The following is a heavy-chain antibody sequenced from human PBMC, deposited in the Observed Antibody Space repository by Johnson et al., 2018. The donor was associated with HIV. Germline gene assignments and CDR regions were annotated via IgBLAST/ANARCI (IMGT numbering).Heavy chain of an antibody. D-gene: IGHD3-10*01. V-gene: IGHV3-43D*03. J-gene: IGHJ3*01. CDR2: ISWDGGSS. Sequence: VQLVESGGVMVQPGGSLRLSCAVSGFTFDNYAMHWVRQAPGKGLEWVSLISWDGGSSHSADSVQGRFTISRDNTKNSLYLQMNSLRAEDTALYYCVKDSDTYYYGSGDAFDVWGQGTMVTVSS. CDR3: VKDSDTYYYGSGDAFDV. CDR1: GFTFDNYA.